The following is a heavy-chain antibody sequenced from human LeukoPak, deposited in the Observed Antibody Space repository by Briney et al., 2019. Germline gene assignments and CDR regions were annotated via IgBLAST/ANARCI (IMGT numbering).Heavy chain of an antibody. CDR3: AKVQGEYCSSTSCYVYFDY. D-gene: IGHD2-2*01. V-gene: IGHV3-23*01. J-gene: IGHJ4*02. Sequence: PGGSLRLSCAASGFTFSSYAMSWVRQAPGKGLEWVSAISGRGGSTYYADSVKGRFTISRDNSKNTLYLQMNSLRAEDTAVYYCAKVQGEYCSSTSCYVYFDYWGQGTLVTVSS. CDR2: ISGRGGST. CDR1: GFTFSSYA.